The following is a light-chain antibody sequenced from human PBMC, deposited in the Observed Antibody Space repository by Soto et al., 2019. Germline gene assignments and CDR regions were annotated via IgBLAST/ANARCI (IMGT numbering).Light chain of an antibody. CDR3: QQYGRSPPVK. CDR2: GAS. V-gene: IGKV3-20*01. J-gene: IGKJ1*01. CDR1: QTVSSSY. Sequence: EIVLTQSPGSLSLSPGERATRSCRGSQTVSSSYLAWYQQKPGQAPRLIIYGASTRAAGITDRFSGSGSGTDFTLTISRLEPEDFAVYYCQQYGRSPPVKFGQGTKVDIK.